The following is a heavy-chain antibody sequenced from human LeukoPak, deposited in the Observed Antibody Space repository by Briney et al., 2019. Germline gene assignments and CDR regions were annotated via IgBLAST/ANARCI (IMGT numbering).Heavy chain of an antibody. J-gene: IGHJ4*02. CDR3: ARVSDGYDPYFDY. D-gene: IGHD5-24*01. CDR2: INPSSGGT. CDR1: GYTFTGYY. V-gene: IGHV1-2*04. Sequence: ASVKVSCKASGYTFTGYYMHWVRQAPGQGLEWMGWINPSSGGTNYAQKFQGWVTMTRDTSISTAYMELSRLRSDDTAVYYCARVSDGYDPYFDYWGQGTLVTVSP.